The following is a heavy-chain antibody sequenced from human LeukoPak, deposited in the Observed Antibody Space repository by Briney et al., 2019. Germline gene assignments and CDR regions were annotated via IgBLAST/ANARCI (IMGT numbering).Heavy chain of an antibody. V-gene: IGHV5-51*01. Sequence: GESLKISCKGSGYSFTNYWIGWVRQMPGKGLEWMGIIYPDESDTRYSPSFQGRVAISVDKSISTAYLQWSSLKASDNAMYYCAKLGAYSSSWYGFVDYWGQGTLVTVSS. D-gene: IGHD6-13*01. J-gene: IGHJ4*02. CDR1: GYSFTNYW. CDR3: AKLGAYSSSWYGFVDY. CDR2: IYPDESDT.